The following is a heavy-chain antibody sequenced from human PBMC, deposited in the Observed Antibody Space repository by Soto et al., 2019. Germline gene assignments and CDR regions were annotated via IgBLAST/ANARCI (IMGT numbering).Heavy chain of an antibody. V-gene: IGHV4-28*01. CDR3: ARYFCTSTTCNGEFDY. CDR2: IYHSGST. D-gene: IGHD2-2*01. CDR1: GYSVTTSNW. J-gene: IGHJ4*02. Sequence: QLQLQESGPGLVKPSDTLSLTCAVSGYSVTTSNWWGWIRQPPGKGLEWIGYIYHSGSTFYNPSLQSRVTMSVDTSKHQFSLKLSSVTAVDPAVYYCARYFCTSTTCNGEFDYWGQGTLVTVSS.